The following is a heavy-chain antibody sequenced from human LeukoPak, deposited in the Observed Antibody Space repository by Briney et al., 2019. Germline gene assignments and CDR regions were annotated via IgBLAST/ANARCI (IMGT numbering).Heavy chain of an antibody. CDR3: ARDQDFRSGRYRRDSDY. CDR2: VNTITGTP. CDR1: GYTFTSFV. V-gene: IGHV7-4-1*02. D-gene: IGHD3-3*01. J-gene: IGHJ4*02. Sequence: ASVKVSYKASGYTFTSFVINWVRQAPGQGPEWMGWVNTITGTPTYAQGFTGRFVFSLDTSVSTAYLEINNLRADDTAVYYCARDQDFRSGRYRRDSDYWGQGTLVTVSS.